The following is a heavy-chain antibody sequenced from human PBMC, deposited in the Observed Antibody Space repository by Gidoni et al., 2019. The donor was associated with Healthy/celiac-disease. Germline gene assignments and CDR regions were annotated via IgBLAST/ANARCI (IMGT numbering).Heavy chain of an antibody. D-gene: IGHD3-22*01. CDR2: IYHSGST. Sequence: FCRSPAQDWRWIRQPPGKGLEWIGYIYHSGSTYYNPSLKSRVTISVDRSKNQFALKLSSVTAADTAVYYWARDAHYYDSSGYYYFDAFDIWGQGTMVTVSS. J-gene: IGHJ3*02. V-gene: IGHV4-30-2*01. CDR1: FCRSPAQD. CDR3: ARDAHYYDSSGYYYFDAFDI.